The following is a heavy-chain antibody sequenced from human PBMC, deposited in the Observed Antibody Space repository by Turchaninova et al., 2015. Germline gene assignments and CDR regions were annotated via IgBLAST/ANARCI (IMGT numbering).Heavy chain of an antibody. Sequence: QVQLQESGPGLVKPSETLSLTRAVSRYSISSGYYWGWFRPPPGKGLEWIGSFYHGGNTYYNPSLKSRVTISVDTSKNQFSLKLSSVTAADTAVYYCASGGSHLTLFDYWGQGTLVTVSS. CDR1: RYSISSGYY. D-gene: IGHD1-26*01. CDR2: FYHGGNT. V-gene: IGHV4-38-2*01. CDR3: ASGGSHLTLFDY. J-gene: IGHJ4*02.